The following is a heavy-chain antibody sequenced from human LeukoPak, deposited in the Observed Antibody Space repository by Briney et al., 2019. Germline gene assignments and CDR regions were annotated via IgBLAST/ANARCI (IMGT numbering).Heavy chain of an antibody. D-gene: IGHD5-24*01. CDR1: GYSFTSYW. CDR3: ARHLCLMPTCNYGIDV. CDR2: INPGDSDI. J-gene: IGHJ6*02. V-gene: IGHV5-51*01. Sequence: GESLKISCKGSGYSFTSYWIGWVRPLPGKGLEWMGIINPGDSDIRYSPSFQGQVTISADKSISTAYLQWSSLKASDTAMYYCARHLCLMPTCNYGIDVWGQGTTVTVSS.